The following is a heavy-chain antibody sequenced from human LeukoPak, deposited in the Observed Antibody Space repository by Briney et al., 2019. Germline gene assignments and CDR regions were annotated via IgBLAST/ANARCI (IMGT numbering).Heavy chain of an antibody. Sequence: PGGSPRLSCAASGFTFSSYGMHWVRQAPGKGLEWVAVISYDGSNKYYADSVKGRFTISRDNSKNTLYLQMNSLRAEDTAVYYCAKEVNFLAAASYGMDVWGQGTTVTVSS. CDR2: ISYDGSNK. V-gene: IGHV3-30*18. D-gene: IGHD6-13*01. CDR1: GFTFSSYG. J-gene: IGHJ6*02. CDR3: AKEVNFLAAASYGMDV.